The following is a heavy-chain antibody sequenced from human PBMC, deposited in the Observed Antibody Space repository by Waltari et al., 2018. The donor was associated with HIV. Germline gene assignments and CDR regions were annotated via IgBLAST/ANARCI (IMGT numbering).Heavy chain of an antibody. Sequence: QVQLVQPGAEVKKPGSSVKVSCKASGGNFNSYAIHWVRQAPGQGLEWMGGIIPIFHSATYAQKFQGRVTITADASTSTTYMDLSSLRFEDTAIYYCATPRDGDTYYYFDLWGRGTLVTVSS. V-gene: IGHV1-69*01. CDR1: GGNFNSYA. CDR2: IIPIFHSA. J-gene: IGHJ2*01. D-gene: IGHD3-10*01. CDR3: ATPRDGDTYYYFDL.